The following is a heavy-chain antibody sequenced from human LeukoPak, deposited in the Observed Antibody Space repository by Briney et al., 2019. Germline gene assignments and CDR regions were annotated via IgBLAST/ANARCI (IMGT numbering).Heavy chain of an antibody. CDR2: LGRSSKT. Sequence: GGSLRLSCAASGFSFSDYSMSWVRQAPGKGLEWVAGLGRSSKTYYADSVKGRFSISRDNSKDTVYLQMDSLRDEDTAIYYCVKDRPCDTCMPMDAWGQGTTVTVSS. D-gene: IGHD2-2*01. CDR3: VKDRPCDTCMPMDA. CDR1: GFSFSDYS. J-gene: IGHJ6*02. V-gene: IGHV3-23*01.